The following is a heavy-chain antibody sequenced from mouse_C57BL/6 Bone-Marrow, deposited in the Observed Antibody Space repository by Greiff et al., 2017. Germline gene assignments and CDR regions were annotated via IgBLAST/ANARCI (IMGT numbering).Heavy chain of an antibody. D-gene: IGHD3-2*02. CDR2: IWRGGST. J-gene: IGHJ2*01. V-gene: IGHV2-5*01. CDR3: AQNGRSSGYVDY. Sequence: QVHVKQSGPGLVQPSQSLSIPCTVSGFSLTSYGVHWVRQSPGKGLEWLGVIWRGGSTDYNAAFMSRLSITKDNSKSPVFFKMISLQADDTAIYYCAQNGRSSGYVDYWGQGTTLTASS. CDR1: GFSLTSYG.